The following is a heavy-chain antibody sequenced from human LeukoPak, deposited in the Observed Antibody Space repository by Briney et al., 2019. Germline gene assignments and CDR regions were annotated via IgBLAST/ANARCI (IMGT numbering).Heavy chain of an antibody. CDR3: ARVRDSYDIFTGDSIPHASDI. CDR1: GFTFTDYS. J-gene: IGHJ3*02. V-gene: IGHV1-2*06. CDR2: INPDGGA. D-gene: IGHD3-9*01. Sequence: ASVKVSCKTSGFTFTDYSIHWVRQAPGQGLEWMGRINPDGGAKYAQKFQGRVTMNRDTSVSTAYMEVSRLRSDDTTVYYCARVRDSYDIFTGDSIPHASDIWRQGTMVTVSS.